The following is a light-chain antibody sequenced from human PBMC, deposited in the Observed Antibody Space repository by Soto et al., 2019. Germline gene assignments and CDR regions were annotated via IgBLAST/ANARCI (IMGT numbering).Light chain of an antibody. CDR2: ATS. V-gene: IGKV1-39*01. J-gene: IGKJ1*01. Sequence: DIQMTQSPSSLSASVGDRVTITCRASQSISNYLNWYQQKPGQAPKLLIYATSSLQSGVPPRFSGSGSGTEFSFTISSLQPEDFATYFCQQSYNFPRTFGQGTRVEI. CDR3: QQSYNFPRT. CDR1: QSISNY.